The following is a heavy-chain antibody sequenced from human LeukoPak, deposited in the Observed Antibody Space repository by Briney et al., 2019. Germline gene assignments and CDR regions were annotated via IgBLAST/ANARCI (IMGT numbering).Heavy chain of an antibody. J-gene: IGHJ4*02. CDR1: GGSISSSSYY. CDR3: ARGHYFFY. V-gene: IGHV4-30-4*08. Sequence: SETLSLTCTVSGGSISSSSYYWGWIRQPPGKGLEWIGYIYYSGSTYYNPSLKSRATISVDTSKNQFSLKLSSVTAADTAVYYCARGHYFFYWGQGTLVTVSS. CDR2: IYYSGST.